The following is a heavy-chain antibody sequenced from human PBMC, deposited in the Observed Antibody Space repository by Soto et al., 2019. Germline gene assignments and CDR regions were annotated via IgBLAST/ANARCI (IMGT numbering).Heavy chain of an antibody. CDR2: VHGGGST. CDR3: AGRLTTAASLDY. D-gene: IGHD3-16*01. V-gene: IGHV3-53*01. CDR1: GFTVSNNH. J-gene: IGHJ4*02. Sequence: VQLVESGGGLIQPGGSLRLSCAASGFTVSNNHMTWVRQAAGKGLELVSFVHGGGSTSYADSVKGRFTISRDNSKNTLYLQMDSRRAEETAIYYCAGRLTTAASLDYWGRGTLVTVSS.